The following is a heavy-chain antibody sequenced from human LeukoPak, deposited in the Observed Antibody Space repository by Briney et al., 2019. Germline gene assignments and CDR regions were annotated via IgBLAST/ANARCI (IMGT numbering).Heavy chain of an antibody. D-gene: IGHD2-8*01. J-gene: IGHJ2*01. CDR2: IYYSGSI. CDR1: GGSISSYY. Sequence: SETLSLTCTVSGGSISSYYWSWIRQPPGKGLEWIGYIYYSGSINYNPSLKSRVTISVDTSKNQFSLKLSSVTAADTAVYYCARDNGWYFDLWGRGTLVTVSS. CDR3: ARDNGWYFDL. V-gene: IGHV4-59*01.